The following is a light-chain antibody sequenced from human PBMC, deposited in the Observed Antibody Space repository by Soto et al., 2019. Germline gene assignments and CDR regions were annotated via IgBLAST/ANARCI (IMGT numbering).Light chain of an antibody. J-gene: IGLJ2*01. CDR3: SSYTTSSTGV. CDR1: SSDVGGYNY. CDR2: EVS. Sequence: QPASVSGSPGQSITISCTGTSSDVGGYNYVSWYQQHPGKAPKLMIYEVSYRPSGVSNRFSGSKSGNTASLTISGLQAEDEADYYCSSYTTSSTGVFGGGTKVTVL. V-gene: IGLV2-14*01.